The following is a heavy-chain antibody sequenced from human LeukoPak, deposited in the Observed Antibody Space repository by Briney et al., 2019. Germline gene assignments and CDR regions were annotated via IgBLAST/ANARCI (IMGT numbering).Heavy chain of an antibody. CDR1: GFTFSSYA. V-gene: IGHV4-34*01. CDR2: INHSGST. CDR3: ARGGIVTAGTKWLNY. Sequence: GSLRLSCAASGFTFSSYAMSWIRQPPGKGLEWIGEINHSGSTNYNPSLKSRVTISVDTSKSQFSLKLSSVTAADTAVYFCARGGIVTAGTKWLNYWGQGTLVTVSS. J-gene: IGHJ4*02. D-gene: IGHD6-13*01.